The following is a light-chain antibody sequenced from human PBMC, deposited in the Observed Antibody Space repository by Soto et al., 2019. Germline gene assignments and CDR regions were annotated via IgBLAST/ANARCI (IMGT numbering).Light chain of an antibody. CDR1: SSDVGGYNY. J-gene: IGLJ2*01. CDR3: CSYAGSYTLV. Sequence: QSALTQPRSVSGSPGQSVTISCTGTSSDVGGYNYVSWYQQHPGKAPKVMIYDVSKRPSGVPDRFSGSKSGNTASLTISGLQAEDGADYYCCSYAGSYTLVFGGGTKLTVL. CDR2: DVS. V-gene: IGLV2-11*01.